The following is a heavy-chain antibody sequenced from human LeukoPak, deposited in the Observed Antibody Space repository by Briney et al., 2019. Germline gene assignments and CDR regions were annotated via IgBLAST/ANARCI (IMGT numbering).Heavy chain of an antibody. J-gene: IGHJ3*02. D-gene: IGHD2-8*02. V-gene: IGHV3-21*01. CDR1: GFTFSGYS. Sequence: PGGSLRLSCAASGFTFSGYSMNWVRQAPGKGLEWVSSISSSSSYIYYADSVKGRFTISRDNAKNSLYLQMNSLRAEDTAVYYCARAWSRVDPFDIWGQGTMVTVSS. CDR3: ARAWSRVDPFDI. CDR2: ISSSSSYI.